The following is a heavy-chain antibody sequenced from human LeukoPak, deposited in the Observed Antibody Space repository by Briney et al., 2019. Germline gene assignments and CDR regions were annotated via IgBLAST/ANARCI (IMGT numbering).Heavy chain of an antibody. CDR3: ARGPAGRDGYNVDS. Sequence: SETLSLTCNVSGGSTSSYYRSWIRQPAGKGLEWIGRIYSSGSTHYNPSLKSRVTMSVDTSKNQFSLMLTSLTAADTAVYYCARGPAGRDGYNVDSWGQGTLVTVSS. CDR1: GGSTSSYY. CDR2: IYSSGST. V-gene: IGHV4-4*07. D-gene: IGHD5-24*01. J-gene: IGHJ4*02.